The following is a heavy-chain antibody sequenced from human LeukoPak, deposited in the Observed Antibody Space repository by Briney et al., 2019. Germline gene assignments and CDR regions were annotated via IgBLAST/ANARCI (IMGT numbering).Heavy chain of an antibody. J-gene: IGHJ6*03. Sequence: GGSLRLSCAASRFTFSTYSMNWVRQAPGKGLEWVSYISSSSSTIHYADSVKGRFTISRDNAKNSLFLQMNSLRAEDTAVYYCARGPSTSFYFHYYMDVWGKGTTVTVSS. CDR2: ISSSSSTI. D-gene: IGHD2/OR15-2a*01. V-gene: IGHV3-48*01. CDR1: RFTFSTYS. CDR3: ARGPSTSFYFHYYMDV.